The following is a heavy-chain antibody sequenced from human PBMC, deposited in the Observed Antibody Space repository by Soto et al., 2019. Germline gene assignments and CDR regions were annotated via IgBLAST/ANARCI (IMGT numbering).Heavy chain of an antibody. CDR2: ISGSGGST. CDR1: GFTFSSYA. Sequence: GGSLRLSCAASGFTFSSYAMSWVRQAPGKGLEWVSAISGSGGSTYYANSVKGRFTISRDKSKNTLYLQMNSLRAEDTAVYYCAKGSTPAAYFDYWGQGTLVTVSS. CDR3: AKGSTPAAYFDY. J-gene: IGHJ4*02. D-gene: IGHD2-2*01. V-gene: IGHV3-23*01.